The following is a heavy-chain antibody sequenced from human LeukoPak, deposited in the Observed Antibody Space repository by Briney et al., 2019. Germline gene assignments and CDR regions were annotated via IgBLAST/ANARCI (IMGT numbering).Heavy chain of an antibody. Sequence: PGGSQRLSCAASGFTFSSYWMSWVRQAPGKGLEWVANIKQDGSEKYYVDSVKGRFTISRDNAKNSLYLQMNSLRAEDTAVYYCARGSTDDSSGYYFVWDYWGQGTLVAVSS. V-gene: IGHV3-7*01. D-gene: IGHD3-22*01. CDR2: IKQDGSEK. J-gene: IGHJ4*02. CDR3: ARGSTDDSSGYYFVWDY. CDR1: GFTFSSYW.